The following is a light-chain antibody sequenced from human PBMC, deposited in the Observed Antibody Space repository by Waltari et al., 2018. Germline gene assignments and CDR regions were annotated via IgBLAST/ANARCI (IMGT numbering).Light chain of an antibody. CDR1: SSDVGSYNL. V-gene: IGLV2-23*01. CDR2: EGS. CDR3: CSYAAINTYV. Sequence: QSALTQPASVSGSPGQSITISCTGTSSDVGSYNLVSLYQQHPGSAPKLIIYEGSKRPSVVSSRFSGSRSGNTASLTISGLQADDEGDYYCCSYAAINTYVFGTGTKVSVL. J-gene: IGLJ1*01.